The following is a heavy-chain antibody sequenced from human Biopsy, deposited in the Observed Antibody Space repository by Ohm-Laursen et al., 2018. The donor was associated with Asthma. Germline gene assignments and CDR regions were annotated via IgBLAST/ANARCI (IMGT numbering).Heavy chain of an antibody. Sequence: SLRLSCTASGFTFSTCAMHWVRQAPGKGLEWVAVISYDGSNKYYADSVKGRFTISRDNSKNTLHLQRNSLRGDDTAVYYCARDMNRDGWYFDYWGQGTLVTVSS. D-gene: IGHD5-24*01. CDR1: GFTFSTCA. CDR3: ARDMNRDGWYFDY. CDR2: ISYDGSNK. V-gene: IGHV3-30-3*01. J-gene: IGHJ4*02.